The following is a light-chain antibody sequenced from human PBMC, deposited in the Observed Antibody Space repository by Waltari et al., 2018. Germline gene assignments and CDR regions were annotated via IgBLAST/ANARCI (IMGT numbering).Light chain of an antibody. Sequence: DIQLTQSPSLLSASVGDRVTITCRASQGINTYLVWYQQKPGKAPHLLVSATSTLQRGVPSRFSGSGSGTEFTLTISSLQPEDSATYYCQQLYSYSTFGGGTKVEIK. V-gene: IGKV1-9*01. CDR2: ATS. J-gene: IGKJ4*01. CDR1: QGINTY. CDR3: QQLYSYST.